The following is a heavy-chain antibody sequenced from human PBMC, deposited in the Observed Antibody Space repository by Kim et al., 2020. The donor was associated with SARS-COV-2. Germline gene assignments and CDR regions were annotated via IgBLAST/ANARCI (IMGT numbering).Heavy chain of an antibody. CDR3: TRDLEL. CDR2: KQDGSEK. J-gene: IGHJ4*01. D-gene: IGHD1-7*01. Sequence: KQDGSEKYDVDSVKGRFTISRDNAKNSLYLQMNSLRAEDTAVYYCTRDLELWGHGTLVTVSS. V-gene: IGHV3-7*01.